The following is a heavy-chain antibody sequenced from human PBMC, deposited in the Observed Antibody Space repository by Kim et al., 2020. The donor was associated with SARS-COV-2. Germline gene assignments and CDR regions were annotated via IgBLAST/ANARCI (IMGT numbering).Heavy chain of an antibody. CDR3: AKGAFGDPYYYYYYGMDV. Sequence: GHVTISRENSKNTMYLQMNSLRAEDTAVYYCAKGAFGDPYYYYYYGMDVWGQGTTVTVSS. V-gene: IGHV3-30*02. J-gene: IGHJ6*02. D-gene: IGHD3-10*01.